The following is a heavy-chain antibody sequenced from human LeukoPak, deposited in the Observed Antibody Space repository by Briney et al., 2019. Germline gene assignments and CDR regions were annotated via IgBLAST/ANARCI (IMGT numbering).Heavy chain of an antibody. CDR1: GYTLTELS. CDR3: ATSERITMLRPLPTDP. J-gene: IGHJ5*02. D-gene: IGHD3-10*01. Sequence: ASVKVSCKVSGYTLTELSMHWVRQAPGKGLEWVGGFDPEDGETIYAQKFQGRVTMTEDTSTDTAYMELSSLRSEDTAVYYCATSERITMLRPLPTDPWGQGTLVTVSS. V-gene: IGHV1-24*01. CDR2: FDPEDGET.